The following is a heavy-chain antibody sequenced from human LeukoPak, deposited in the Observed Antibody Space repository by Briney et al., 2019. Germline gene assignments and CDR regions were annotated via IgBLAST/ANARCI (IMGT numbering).Heavy chain of an antibody. V-gene: IGHV3-49*04. D-gene: IGHD3-3*01. CDR2: IRSKAYSGTT. CDR3: TREDDFWSGSHMDV. Sequence: GRSLRLSCTASGFTFGDYAMSWVRQAPGRGLEWVGFIRSKAYSGTTEYAASVKGRFTISRDDSKSIAYLQMNSLKTEDTAVYYCTREDDFWSGSHMDVWGKGTTVTVSS. J-gene: IGHJ6*03. CDR1: GFTFGDYA.